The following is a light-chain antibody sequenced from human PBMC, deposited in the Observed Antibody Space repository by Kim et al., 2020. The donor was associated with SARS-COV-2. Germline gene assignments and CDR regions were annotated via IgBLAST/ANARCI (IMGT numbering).Light chain of an antibody. J-gene: IGKJ2*01. V-gene: IGKV1-16*01. CDR3: QQYHSPPYT. CDR2: SAP. Sequence: SASVGDRVNLTRRASQDIKHFFLWYPQTPGKAPKLLIHSAPCLKRGVPSSFSGCGSGTDFTLTISSPQPEDFATYYCQQYHSPPYTFGQGPKLEI. CDR1: QDIKHF.